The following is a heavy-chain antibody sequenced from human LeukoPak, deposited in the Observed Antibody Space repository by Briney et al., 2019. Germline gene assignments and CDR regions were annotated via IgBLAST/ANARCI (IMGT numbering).Heavy chain of an antibody. J-gene: IGHJ4*02. D-gene: IGHD5-24*01. Sequence: SETLSLTCTVSGGSLSSYYWSWIRQSPEKGLEWIGHIYYSGDTNYNPSLKSRVTISVDTSKNQFSLKLSSVTAADTAVYYCARQFDGYNPYFDYWGQGTLVTVSS. CDR3: ARQFDGYNPYFDY. CDR2: IYYSGDT. CDR1: GGSLSSYY. V-gene: IGHV4-59*01.